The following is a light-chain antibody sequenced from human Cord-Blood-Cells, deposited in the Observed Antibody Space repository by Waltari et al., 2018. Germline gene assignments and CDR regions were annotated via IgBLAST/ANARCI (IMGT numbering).Light chain of an antibody. CDR2: DGN. CDR3: CSYAGSSTVV. CDR1: SSDAGRYKL. J-gene: IGLJ2*01. Sequence: QSALTQPASVSGSPGQSSTISCTGTSSDAGRYKLVSWYQQHPGKAPKLLIDDGNNRPSGVSNRFYDSKSGNTASLTISGLQAEDEADYYCCSYAGSSTVVFGGGTKLTVL. V-gene: IGLV2-23*01.